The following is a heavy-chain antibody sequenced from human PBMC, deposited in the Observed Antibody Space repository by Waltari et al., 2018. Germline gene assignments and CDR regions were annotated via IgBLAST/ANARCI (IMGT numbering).Heavy chain of an antibody. CDR3: ERTRQWELLLFFDY. J-gene: IGHJ4*02. V-gene: IGHV1-18*01. CDR1: GYTFTSYG. CDR2: ISAYNGNT. Sequence: QGQLVQSGAEVKKPGASVKVSCKASGYTFTSYGISWVRPAPGQGLEWMGWISAYNGNTNYAQKLQGRVTMTTDTSTSTAYMELRSLRSDDTAVYYCERTRQWELLLFFDYWGQGTLVTVSS. D-gene: IGHD1-26*01.